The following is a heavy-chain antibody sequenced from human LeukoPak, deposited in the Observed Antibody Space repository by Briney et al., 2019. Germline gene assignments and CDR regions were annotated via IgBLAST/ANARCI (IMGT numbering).Heavy chain of an antibody. Sequence: PGGSLRLSCAASGFTFTYTWMNWVRQPPGKGLEWIGEVNHSGSTNYHPSLKSRVTISVDTSKSQFSLKLTSVTAADTAVYYCARLLSGDRIFDYWGQGILVTVSS. CDR2: VNHSGST. J-gene: IGHJ4*02. V-gene: IGHV4-34*01. D-gene: IGHD7-27*01. CDR3: ARLLSGDRIFDY. CDR1: GFTFTYTW.